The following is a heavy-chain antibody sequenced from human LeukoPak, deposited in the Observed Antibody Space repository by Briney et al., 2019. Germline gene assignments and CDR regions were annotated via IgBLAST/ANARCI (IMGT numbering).Heavy chain of an antibody. CDR3: ARDLAPHY. CDR1: GGSISSYY. J-gene: IGHJ4*02. CDR2: IYYSGST. Sequence: NPSETLSLTCTVSGGSISSYYWSWIRQPPGKGLEWIGYIYYSGSTNYNPSLKSRVTISVDTSKNQFSLKLSSVTAADTAVYYCARDLAPHYWGQGTLVTVSS. D-gene: IGHD3-3*02. V-gene: IGHV4-59*01.